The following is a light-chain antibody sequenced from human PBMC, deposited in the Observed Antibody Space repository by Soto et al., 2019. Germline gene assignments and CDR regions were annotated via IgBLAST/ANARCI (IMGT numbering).Light chain of an antibody. V-gene: IGKV3D-15*01. CDR3: HQYGISPPVT. J-gene: IGKJ5*01. Sequence: EVVMTQSPATLSVSPGERATLSCRASQSVSGNIAWYQHKPGQTPRLLIYGASTRAAGIPARFSGSGSATEFTLTISSLQSEDFAVYYCHQYGISPPVTFGQGTRLEIK. CDR2: GAS. CDR1: QSVSGN.